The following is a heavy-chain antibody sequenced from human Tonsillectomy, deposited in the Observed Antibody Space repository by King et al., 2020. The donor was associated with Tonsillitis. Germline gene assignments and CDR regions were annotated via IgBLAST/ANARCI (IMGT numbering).Heavy chain of an antibody. V-gene: IGHV4-38-2*01. CDR1: GYSISSGYY. J-gene: IGHJ4*02. CDR3: ARAGYGSAWSFDF. Sequence: QLQESGPGLVKPSETLSLTCAVSGYSISSGYYWGWIRQPPGKGLEWIGYSYQTGTAYYTPSLKGRVTISVDTSKNQFFLRLSSVTAADTAIYYCARAGYGSAWSFDFWGRGTLVTVSS. CDR2: SYQTGTA. D-gene: IGHD6-19*01.